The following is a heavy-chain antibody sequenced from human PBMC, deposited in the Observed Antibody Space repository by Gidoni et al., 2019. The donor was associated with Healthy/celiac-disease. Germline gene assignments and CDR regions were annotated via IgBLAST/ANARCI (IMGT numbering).Heavy chain of an antibody. V-gene: IGHV1-69*01. J-gene: IGHJ5*02. CDR1: GGTFSSYA. Sequence: QVQLVQSGAEVKKPGSSVKVSCKASGGTFSSYAISWVRQAPGQGLEWMGGIIPIFGTANYAQKFQGRVTITADESTSTAYMELSSLRSEDTAVYYCARDLFEMSYGDYEGGEWFDPWGQGTLVTVSS. CDR2: IIPIFGTA. D-gene: IGHD4-17*01. CDR3: ARDLFEMSYGDYEGGEWFDP.